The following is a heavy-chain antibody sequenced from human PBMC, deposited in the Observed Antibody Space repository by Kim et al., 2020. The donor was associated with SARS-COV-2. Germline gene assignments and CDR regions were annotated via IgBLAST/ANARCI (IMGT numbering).Heavy chain of an antibody. V-gene: IGHV3-33*05. D-gene: IGHD6-13*01. CDR3: ARAAGTAYNWFDP. CDR2: ISYDGSNK. CDR1: GFTFSSYG. Sequence: GGSLRLSCAASGFTFSSYGVHWVRQAPGKGLEWVAVISYDGSNKYYADSVKGRFTISRDNSKNTLYLQMNSLRAEDTAVYYCARAAGTAYNWFDPWGQGT. J-gene: IGHJ5*02.